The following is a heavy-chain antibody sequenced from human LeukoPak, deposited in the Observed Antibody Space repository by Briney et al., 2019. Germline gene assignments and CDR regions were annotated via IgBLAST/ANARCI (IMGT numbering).Heavy chain of an antibody. CDR3: ARDQSDYDSSGYDAFDI. J-gene: IGHJ3*02. D-gene: IGHD3-22*01. V-gene: IGHV3-11*01. Sequence: GGSLRLSCAASGFTFSGYYMSWIRQAPGKGLEWVSYISSSGSTIYYADSVKGRFTISRDNAKNSLYLQMNSLRAEDTAVYYCARDQSDYDSSGYDAFDIWGQGTMVTVSS. CDR2: ISSSGSTI. CDR1: GFTFSGYY.